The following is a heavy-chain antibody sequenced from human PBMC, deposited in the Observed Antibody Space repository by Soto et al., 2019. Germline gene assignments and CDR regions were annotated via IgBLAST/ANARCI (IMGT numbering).Heavy chain of an antibody. D-gene: IGHD2-8*02. J-gene: IGHJ4*02. CDR1: GWSFSGYY. CDR3: ARDKITGLFDY. Sequence: PSETLSLTCAVYGWSFSGYYWTWIRQPPGTGLEWIGEINHSGSTNYNPSLKSRATISVDTSKNQFSLKLTSVTAADTAVYYCARDKITGLFDYWGQGTLVTVSS. CDR2: INHSGST. V-gene: IGHV4-34*01.